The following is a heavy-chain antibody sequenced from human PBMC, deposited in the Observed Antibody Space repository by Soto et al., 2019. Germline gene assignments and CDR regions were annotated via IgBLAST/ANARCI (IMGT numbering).Heavy chain of an antibody. D-gene: IGHD6-6*01. V-gene: IGHV3-15*01. CDR3: TTDTTSIAALYYYYYYMDV. CDR2: IKSKTGGGTT. J-gene: IGHJ6*03. CDR1: GFTFSNAW. Sequence: GGSLRLSCAASGFTFSNAWMSWVRQAPGKGLEWVGRIKSKTGGGTTDYAAPVKGRFTNSRDDSKNTLYLQMNSLKTEDTAVYYCTTDTTSIAALYYYYYYMDVWGQGTTVTVSS.